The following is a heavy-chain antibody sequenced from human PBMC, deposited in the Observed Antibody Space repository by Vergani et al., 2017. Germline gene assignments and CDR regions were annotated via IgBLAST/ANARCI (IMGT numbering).Heavy chain of an antibody. CDR2: IWYDGSNK. CDR1: GFTFSSYG. V-gene: IGHV3-33*01. Sequence: QVQLVESGGGVVQPGRSLRLSCAASGFTFSSYGMHWVRQAPGKGLEWVAVIWYDGSNKYYADSVKGRFTISRDNSKNTLYLQMYSLRAEDTAVYYCARPRGTSGWYLTHDAFDIWGQGTMVTVSS. D-gene: IGHD6-19*01. J-gene: IGHJ3*02. CDR3: ARPRGTSGWYLTHDAFDI.